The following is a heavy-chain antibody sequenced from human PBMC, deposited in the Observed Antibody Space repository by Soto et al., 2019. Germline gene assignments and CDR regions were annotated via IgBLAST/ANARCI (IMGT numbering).Heavy chain of an antibody. J-gene: IGHJ4*02. Sequence: QVHLVESGGGLVQPGRSLTLSCAASGFTFSSYGMHWVRQAPGKGLEWVSVTSYDGGTKYYADSVKGRFTISRDNSKNTLNLKINSLRPENRVVYYCTKVLGWVVGITCFAYWGQGALGTASS. CDR1: GFTFSSYG. D-gene: IGHD2-2*01. V-gene: IGHV3-30*18. CDR3: TKVLGWVVGITCFAY. CDR2: TSYDGGTK.